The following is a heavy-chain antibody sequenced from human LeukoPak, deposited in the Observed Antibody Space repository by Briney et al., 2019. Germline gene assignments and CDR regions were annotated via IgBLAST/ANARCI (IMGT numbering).Heavy chain of an antibody. CDR2: ISYDGSNK. D-gene: IGHD3-22*01. Sequence: GGSLRLSCAASGFTFSSYAMHWVRQAPGKGLEWVAVISYDGSNKYYADSVKGRFTISRDNSKNTLYLQMNSLRAEDTAVYYCARDPYYYDSSGYGAFDIWGQGTMVTVSS. CDR1: GFTFSSYA. V-gene: IGHV3-30-3*01. CDR3: ARDPYYYDSSGYGAFDI. J-gene: IGHJ3*02.